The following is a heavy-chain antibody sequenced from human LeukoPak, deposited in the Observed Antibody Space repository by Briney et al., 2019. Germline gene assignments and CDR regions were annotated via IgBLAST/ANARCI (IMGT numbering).Heavy chain of an antibody. CDR3: ARDRPTLSDAFDI. J-gene: IGHJ3*02. Sequence: SETLSLTCTVSGGSISSYYWSWIRQPPGKGLEWIGYIYYSGSTNYNPSLKSRVTISVDTSKNQFSLKLSSVTAADTAVYYCARDRPTLSDAFDIWGQGTMVTVSS. CDR1: GGSISSYY. CDR2: IYYSGST. V-gene: IGHV4-59*12. D-gene: IGHD6-6*01.